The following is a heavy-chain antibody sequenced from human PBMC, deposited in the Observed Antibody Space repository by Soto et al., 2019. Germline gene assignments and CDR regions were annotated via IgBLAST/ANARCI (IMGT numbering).Heavy chain of an antibody. CDR2: IYSGGST. CDR1: GFTVSSNY. V-gene: IGHV3-53*01. Sequence: EVQLVESGGGLIQPGGSLRLSCAASGFTVSSNYMSWVRQAPGKGLEWVSVIYSGGSTYYADSVKGRFTISRDNSKNPLYLQMNSLRAEDTAVYYCARVAAAVPYYYYYGMDVWGQGTTVTVSS. CDR3: ARVAAAVPYYYYYGMDV. J-gene: IGHJ6*02. D-gene: IGHD6-13*01.